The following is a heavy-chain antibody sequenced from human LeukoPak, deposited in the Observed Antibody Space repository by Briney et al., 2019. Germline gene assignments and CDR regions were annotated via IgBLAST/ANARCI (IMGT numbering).Heavy chain of an antibody. D-gene: IGHD6-13*01. V-gene: IGHV3-11*04. J-gene: IGHJ5*02. Sequence: GGSLRLSCAASGFTFSDYYMSWIRQAPGKGLEWVSYISSSGSTIYYANSVKGRFTISRDNAKNSLYLQMNSLRAEDTAMYYCAREGSSSWFWFDPWGQGTLVTVSS. CDR2: ISSSGSTI. CDR3: AREGSSSWFWFDP. CDR1: GFTFSDYY.